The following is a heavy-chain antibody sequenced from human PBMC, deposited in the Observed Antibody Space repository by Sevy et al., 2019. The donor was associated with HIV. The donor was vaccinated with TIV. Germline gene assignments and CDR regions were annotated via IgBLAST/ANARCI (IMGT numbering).Heavy chain of an antibody. CDR3: ARGEGYCSSTSCYYYYGMDV. J-gene: IGHJ6*02. CDR1: GGSFSGYY. V-gene: IGHV4-34*01. CDR2: INHSGST. Sequence: SETLSLTCAVYGGSFSGYYWSWIRQPPGKGLEWIGEINHSGSTNYNPSLKSRVTISVDTSKNQFSLKLSSLTAADTAVYYCARGEGYCSSTSCYYYYGMDVWGQRTTVTVSS. D-gene: IGHD2-2*01.